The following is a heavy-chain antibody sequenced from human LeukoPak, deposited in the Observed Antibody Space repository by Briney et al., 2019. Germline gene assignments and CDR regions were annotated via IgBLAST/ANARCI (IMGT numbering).Heavy chain of an antibody. CDR1: GFTVSSNY. J-gene: IGHJ4*02. Sequence: GGSLRLSCAASGFTVSSNYMSWVRQAPGKGLEWVSIIYSGGSTYYADSVKGRFTISRDNSKNTLYLQMNSLRAEDTAVYYCARLINYYYDSSGYYYWGQGTLVTVSS. CDR2: IYSGGST. V-gene: IGHV3-53*01. CDR3: ARLINYYYDSSGYYY. D-gene: IGHD3-22*01.